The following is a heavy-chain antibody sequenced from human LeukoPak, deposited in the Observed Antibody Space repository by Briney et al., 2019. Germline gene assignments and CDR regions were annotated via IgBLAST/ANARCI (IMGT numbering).Heavy chain of an antibody. CDR1: GYTFTSYG. V-gene: IGHV1-18*01. Sequence: VASVKVSCKASGYTFTSYGISWARQAPGQGLEWMGWISAYNGNTNYAQKLQGRVTMTTDTSTSTAYMELRSLRSDDTAVYYCARDRYSSGWPQGCYWGQGTLVTVSS. D-gene: IGHD6-19*01. CDR3: ARDRYSSGWPQGCY. J-gene: IGHJ4*02. CDR2: ISAYNGNT.